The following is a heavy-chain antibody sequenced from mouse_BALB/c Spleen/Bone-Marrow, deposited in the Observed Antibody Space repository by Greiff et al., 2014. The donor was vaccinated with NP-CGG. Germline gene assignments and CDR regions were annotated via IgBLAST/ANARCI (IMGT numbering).Heavy chain of an antibody. V-gene: IGHV5-6-3*01. Sequence: EVQGVESGGGLVQPGWSLKLSCAASGFTFSSYGMSWVRQTPDKRLELVATINRNGGSTYYPDSVKGRFTISRDNAKNTLYLQMSSLKSEDTAMYYCVRGKNYDYDYWGQGTTLTVSS. J-gene: IGHJ2*01. CDR1: GFTFSSYG. CDR2: INRNGGST. CDR3: VRGKNYDYDY. D-gene: IGHD2-4*01.